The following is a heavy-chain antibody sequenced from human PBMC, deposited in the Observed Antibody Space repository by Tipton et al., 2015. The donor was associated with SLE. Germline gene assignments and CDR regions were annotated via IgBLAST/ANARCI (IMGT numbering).Heavy chain of an antibody. CDR1: VASIRSTSFY. J-gene: IGHJ4*02. D-gene: IGHD2-2*01. Sequence: TLSLTCTVSVASIRSTSFYCGWVRLPPGKGLEWIGGIYTGVDTQYNPSLESRLPLSVDTSRGQFFLEVRSVTAADTAVYYCVVCSPSSCSYFDYWGQGRLVTVSS. CDR3: VVCSPSSCSYFDY. V-gene: IGHV4-39*07. CDR2: IYTGVDT.